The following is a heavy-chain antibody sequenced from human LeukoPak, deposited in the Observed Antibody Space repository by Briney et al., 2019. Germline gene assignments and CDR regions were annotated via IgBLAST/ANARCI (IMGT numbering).Heavy chain of an antibody. CDR1: GYTFTSYA. Sequence: ASVKVSCKASGYTFTSYAISWVRQAPGQGLEWMGRIIPILGIANYAQKFQGRVTITADKSTSTAYMELSSLRSEDTAVYYCARSVCSGGSCQLDYWGQGTLVTVSS. J-gene: IGHJ4*02. V-gene: IGHV1-69*04. CDR3: ARSVCSGGSCQLDY. D-gene: IGHD2-15*01. CDR2: IIPILGIA.